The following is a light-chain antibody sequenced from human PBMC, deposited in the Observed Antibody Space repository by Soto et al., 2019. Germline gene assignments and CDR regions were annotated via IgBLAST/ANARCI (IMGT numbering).Light chain of an antibody. CDR3: QQYGSSPWT. CDR1: QSVGSD. V-gene: IGKV3-20*01. CDR2: AAS. Sequence: EIVMTQSPASRSVYPVSRATLSCRASQSVGSDLAWYQQKPGQAPRLLINAASNRATGIPDRFSGSGSGTDFTLTISRLEPEDFAVYYCQQYGSSPWTFGQGTKVDIK. J-gene: IGKJ1*01.